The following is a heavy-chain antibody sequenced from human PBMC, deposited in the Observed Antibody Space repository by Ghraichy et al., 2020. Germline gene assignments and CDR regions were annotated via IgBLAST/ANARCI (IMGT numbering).Heavy chain of an antibody. CDR2: ISGNNDNT. J-gene: IGHJ4*02. D-gene: IGHD2-21*02. V-gene: IGHV1-18*01. CDR1: GYTFTNFG. CDR3: ARDFNVVTEVDYFDY. Sequence: ASVKVSCKASGYTFTNFGISWVRQAPGQGLEWMGWISGNNDNTNYAQKLQGRVTMTTDTSTSTAYMELRSLRSDDTAVYYCARDFNVVTEVDYFDYWGQGTLVTVSS.